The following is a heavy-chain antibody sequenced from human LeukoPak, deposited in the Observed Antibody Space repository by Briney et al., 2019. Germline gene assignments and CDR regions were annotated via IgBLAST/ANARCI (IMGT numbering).Heavy chain of an antibody. CDR2: IIPILGIA. CDR3: ARGPAAAGIGALYYFDY. V-gene: IGHV1-69*04. Sequence: VASVKVSCKASGGTFSSYAISWVRQAPGRGLEWMGRIIPILGIANYAQKFQGRVTITADESTSTAYMELSSLRSEDTAVYYCARGPAAAGIGALYYFDYWGQGTLVTVSS. D-gene: IGHD6-13*01. CDR1: GGTFSSYA. J-gene: IGHJ4*02.